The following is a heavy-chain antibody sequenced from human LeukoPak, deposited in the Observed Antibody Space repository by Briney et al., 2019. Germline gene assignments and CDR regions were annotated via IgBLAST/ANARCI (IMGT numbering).Heavy chain of an antibody. CDR1: GFTFSSYA. J-gene: IGHJ4*02. CDR3: AKGGRRRYFDWLLPGDY. Sequence: GGSLRLSCAASGFTFSSYAMSWVRQAPGKGLEWVSAISGSGGSTYYADSVKGRFTISRDNSKNTLYLQMNSLRAEDTAVYYCAKGGRRRYFDWLLPGDYWGQGTLVIVSS. D-gene: IGHD3-9*01. V-gene: IGHV3-23*01. CDR2: ISGSGGST.